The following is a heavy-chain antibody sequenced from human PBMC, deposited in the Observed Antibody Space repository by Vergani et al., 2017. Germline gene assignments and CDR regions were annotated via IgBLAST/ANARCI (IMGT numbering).Heavy chain of an antibody. CDR3: ARFRTGNYYDSSGYRRGYYYYGMDV. V-gene: IGHV1-18*01. J-gene: IGHJ6*02. Sequence: QVQLVQSGAEVKKPGASVKVSCKASGYTFTSYGISWVRQAPGQGLEWMGWISAYNGNTNYAQKLQGRVTMTTDTSTSTAYMELRSLRSDDTAVYYCARFRTGNYYDSSGYRRGYYYYGMDVWGQGTTVTVSS. CDR2: ISAYNGNT. CDR1: GYTFTSYG. D-gene: IGHD3-22*01.